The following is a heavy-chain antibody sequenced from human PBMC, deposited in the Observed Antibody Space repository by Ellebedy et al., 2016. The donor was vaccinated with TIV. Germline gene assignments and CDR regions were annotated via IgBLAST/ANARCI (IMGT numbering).Heavy chain of an antibody. CDR2: IWHDGSHT. J-gene: IGHJ6*02. CDR3: ARDYQNGMDV. CDR1: GFSLNNFG. V-gene: IGHV3-33*01. D-gene: IGHD2-2*01. Sequence: GGSLRLXXVASGFSLNNFGMHWVRQAPGKGLEWVAVIWHDGSHTYHADTLRGRFTISRDTSTNTVYLQMNNLRAEDTAIYFCARDYQNGMDVWGQGTTVTVSS.